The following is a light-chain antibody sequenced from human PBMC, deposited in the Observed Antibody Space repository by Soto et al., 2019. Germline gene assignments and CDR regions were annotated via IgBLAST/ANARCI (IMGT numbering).Light chain of an antibody. J-gene: IGKJ4*01. Sequence: EIVLTQSPATLSLSPGERATLSCRASQSVSSYLAWYQQKPGQAPRLLIYDASNRATGIPARFSGSGSGTDFTLTISSLEAEEFAVYYCQQRSNWTFGGGTKVEIK. V-gene: IGKV3-11*01. CDR1: QSVSSY. CDR3: QQRSNWT. CDR2: DAS.